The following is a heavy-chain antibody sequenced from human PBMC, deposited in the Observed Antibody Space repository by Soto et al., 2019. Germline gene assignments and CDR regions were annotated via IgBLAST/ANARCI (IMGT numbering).Heavy chain of an antibody. CDR3: ARVLGVGRGCFDP. Sequence: SETLSLTCTVSGGTISSYSWSWIRQPPGKGLEWIGYIYYSGSTNYNPSLKSRVTISVDTSKNQFSLKLSSVTSAVTALYFCARVLGVGRGCFDPWGTGILVTVST. J-gene: IGHJ5*02. V-gene: IGHV4-59*01. CDR2: IYYSGST. CDR1: GGTISSYS. D-gene: IGHD1-26*01.